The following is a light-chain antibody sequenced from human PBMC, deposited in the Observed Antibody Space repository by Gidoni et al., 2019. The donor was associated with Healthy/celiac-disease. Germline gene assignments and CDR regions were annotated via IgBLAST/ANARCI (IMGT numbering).Light chain of an antibody. CDR3: QQSYSTPP. CDR2: AAS. Sequence: DIQMTQSPSSLSASVGDRVTITCRASQSISSYLNWYQQKPGKAPKLLIYAASSLQSGVPSRVSGSGSGTDFTLTISSLQPEDFATYYCQQSYSTPPFXQXTKLEIK. CDR1: QSISSY. V-gene: IGKV1-39*01. J-gene: IGKJ2*01.